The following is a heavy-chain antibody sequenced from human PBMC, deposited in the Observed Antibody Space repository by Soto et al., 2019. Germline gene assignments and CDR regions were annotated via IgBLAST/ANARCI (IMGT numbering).Heavy chain of an antibody. V-gene: IGHV3-21*06. J-gene: IGHJ4*02. CDR2: ISSTTNYI. CDR3: ARESEDLTSNFDY. CDR1: GLTFTRYS. Sequence: LRLSCTACGLTFTRYSMNWVRRAPWKGLEWVSSISSTTNYIYYGDSMKGRFTISRDNAKNSLYLEMNSLRAEDTAVYYCARESEDLTSNFDYWGQGTLVTVSS.